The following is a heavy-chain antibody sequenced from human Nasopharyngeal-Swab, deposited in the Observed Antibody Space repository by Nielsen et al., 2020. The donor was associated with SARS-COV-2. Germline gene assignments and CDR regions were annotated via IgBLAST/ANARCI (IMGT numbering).Heavy chain of an antibody. CDR1: GFTFSNYW. J-gene: IGHJ6*04. CDR3: ARDGS. V-gene: IGHV3-7*03. CDR2: IKQDGSEK. Sequence: GESLKISCAASGFTFSNYWMTWVRQAPGKGLEWVANIKQDGSEKYYVDSVKGRFTVSRDNAKNSPYLQMNSLRVEDTAVYYCARDGSWGKGTTVTVSS. D-gene: IGHD2-2*03.